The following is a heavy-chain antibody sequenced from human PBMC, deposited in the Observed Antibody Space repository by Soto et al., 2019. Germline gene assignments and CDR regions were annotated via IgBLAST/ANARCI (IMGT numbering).Heavy chain of an antibody. D-gene: IGHD3-3*02. CDR2: IHYRANN. CDR1: GDSISSSSYY. Sequence: SETLSLTCAVSGDSISSSSYYWAWIRQPPGKGLEWIGSIHYRANNYYSPSLKSRITISVDTSKNQISLRLSSVTAADTAVYYCARPLQLAVSGFDPWGQGTLVTVSS. J-gene: IGHJ5*02. CDR3: ARPLQLAVSGFDP. V-gene: IGHV4-39*01.